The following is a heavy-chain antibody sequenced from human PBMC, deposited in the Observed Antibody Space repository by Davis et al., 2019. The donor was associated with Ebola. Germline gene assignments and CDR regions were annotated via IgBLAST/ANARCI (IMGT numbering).Heavy chain of an antibody. CDR3: TKPPGRDGMDV. Sequence: GGSLRPSCAAPGFTFISFWMSWVRQARGKGRDWVASIKQDVSEKYYVDSVKGRCTISRDNAKNSLYLQMNNLRAEDTAMYYCTKPPGRDGMDVWGQGTTVTVSS. V-gene: IGHV3-7*01. J-gene: IGHJ6*02. D-gene: IGHD1-26*01. CDR1: GFTFISFW. CDR2: IKQDVSEK.